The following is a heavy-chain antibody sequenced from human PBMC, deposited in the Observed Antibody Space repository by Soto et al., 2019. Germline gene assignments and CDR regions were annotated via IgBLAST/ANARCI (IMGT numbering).Heavy chain of an antibody. J-gene: IGHJ6*03. D-gene: IGHD2-15*01. CDR1: GGSISSYY. CDR3: ARSYRRYCSGGSCYSYYYYYMDV. V-gene: IGHV4-59*01. Sequence: QVQLQESGPGLVKPSETLSLTCTVSGGSISSYYWSWIRQPPGKGLEWIGYIYYSGRTNYNPSHKSRVTKSVDTSKKQFSLKLSSVTAADKAVYYCARSYRRYCSGGSCYSYYYYYMDVWGKGTTVTVSS. CDR2: IYYSGRT.